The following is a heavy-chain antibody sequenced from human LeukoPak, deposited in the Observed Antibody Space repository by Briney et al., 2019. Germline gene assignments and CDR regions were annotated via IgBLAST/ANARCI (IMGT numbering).Heavy chain of an antibody. D-gene: IGHD3-10*01. CDR1: GGSISSYY. J-gene: IGHJ4*02. CDR2: MYYTGST. V-gene: IGHV4-59*12. Sequence: SETLSLTCTVSGGSISSYYWSWIRQPPGKGLEWIGYMYYTGSTSYNPSLKSRVTISVDTSKSQFSLKLSSVTAADTAVYYCARGASLYYGSGSYFDYWGQGTLVTVSS. CDR3: ARGASLYYGSGSYFDY.